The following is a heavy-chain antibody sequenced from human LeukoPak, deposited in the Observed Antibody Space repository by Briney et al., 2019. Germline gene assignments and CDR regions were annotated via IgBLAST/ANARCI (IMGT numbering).Heavy chain of an antibody. D-gene: IGHD3-16*02. V-gene: IGHV3-21*04. J-gene: IGHJ4*02. CDR1: GFAFNGYT. Sequence: PGGSLRLSCAASGFAFNGYTMNWVRQAPGQGLEWVSAISSNTIYTYYADSVKGRFTISRDNSKNTLYLQMNSLRAEDTAVYYCARVRRDQNDYVWGSYPESIYYFDYWGQGTLVTVSS. CDR2: ISSNTIYT. CDR3: ARVRRDQNDYVWGSYPESIYYFDY.